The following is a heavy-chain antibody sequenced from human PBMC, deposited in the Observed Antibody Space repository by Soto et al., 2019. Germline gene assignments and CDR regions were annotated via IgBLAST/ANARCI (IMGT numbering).Heavy chain of an antibody. CDR2: ISYDGSNK. V-gene: IGHV3-30*04. CDR1: GFTFSSYA. Sequence: GGSLRLSCAASGFTFSSYAMHWVRQAPGKGLEWVAVISYDGSNKYYADSVKGRFTISRDNSKNTLYLQMNSLRAEDTAVYYCARKYEYYDFWSGPAYYYGMDVWGQGTTVTVSS. D-gene: IGHD3-3*01. CDR3: ARKYEYYDFWSGPAYYYGMDV. J-gene: IGHJ6*02.